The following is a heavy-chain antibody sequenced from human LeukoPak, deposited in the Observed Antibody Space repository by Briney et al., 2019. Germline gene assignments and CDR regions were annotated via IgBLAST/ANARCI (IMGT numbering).Heavy chain of an antibody. CDR3: ARGHCSSTRCLGMDV. D-gene: IGHD2-2*01. CDR2: IYYSGST. J-gene: IGHJ6*04. CDR1: GGSISSYY. Sequence: SETLSLTCTVSGGSISSYYWSWIRQPPGKGLEWIGYIYYSGSTNYNPSLKSRVTISVDTSKNQFSLKLSSVTAADTDVYYCARGHCSSTRCLGMDVWGKGTTVTVSS. V-gene: IGHV4-59*01.